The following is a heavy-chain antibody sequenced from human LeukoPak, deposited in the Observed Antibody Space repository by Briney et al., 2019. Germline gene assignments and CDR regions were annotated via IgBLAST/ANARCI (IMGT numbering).Heavy chain of an antibody. Sequence: GGSLRLSCAASGFTFSSYAVSWVRQAPGKGLQWVSSISGSGGSTYSADSVKGRFTISRNNSKNTLYLQMNSLRAEDTALYYCAKDRSCTNDICHGDFDYWGQGTLVTVSS. CDR1: GFTFSSYA. CDR3: AKDRSCTNDICHGDFDY. D-gene: IGHD2-8*01. J-gene: IGHJ4*02. V-gene: IGHV3-23*01. CDR2: ISGSGGST.